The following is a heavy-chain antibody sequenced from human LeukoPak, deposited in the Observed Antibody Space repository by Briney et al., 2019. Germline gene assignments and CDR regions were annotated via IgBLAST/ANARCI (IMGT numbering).Heavy chain of an antibody. V-gene: IGHV4-61*02. CDR3: ARDPPLGASDH. CDR2: IYTSGST. CDR1: GGSISSGSYY. Sequence: SETLSLACTVSGGSISSGSYYWSWIRQPAGKGLEWIGRIYTSGSTNYNPSLKSRVTISVDTSKNQFSLKLSSVTAADTAVYYCARDPPLGASDHWGQGTMVTVSS. J-gene: IGHJ4*02. D-gene: IGHD1-26*01.